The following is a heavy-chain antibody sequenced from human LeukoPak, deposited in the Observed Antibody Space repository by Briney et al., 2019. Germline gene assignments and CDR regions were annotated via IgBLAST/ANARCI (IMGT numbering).Heavy chain of an antibody. CDR2: ISSSSNYI. CDR1: GFTFSSYS. D-gene: IGHD6-19*01. V-gene: IGHV3-21*01. Sequence: PGGSLRLSCAASGFTFSSYSMNWVRQAPGKGLEWVSSISSSSNYIYYADSVKGRFTISRDNAKDSLYLQMNSLRAEDTAVYYCARDPSSGWYLKGWFDPWGQGTLVTVSS. CDR3: ARDPSSGWYLKGWFDP. J-gene: IGHJ5*02.